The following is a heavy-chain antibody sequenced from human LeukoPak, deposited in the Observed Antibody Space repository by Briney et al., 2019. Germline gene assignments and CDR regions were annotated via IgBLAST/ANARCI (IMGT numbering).Heavy chain of an antibody. V-gene: IGHV4-34*01. J-gene: IGHJ4*02. CDR2: INHSGST. CDR1: GGSFSGYY. D-gene: IGHD3-3*01. CDR3: ARARGNRIFGVVILGNFDY. Sequence: SETLSLTCAVYGGSFSGYYWSWIRQPPGKGLEWIGEINHSGSTNYNPSLKSRVTISVDTSKNQFSLKLSSVTAADTAVYYCARARGNRIFGVVILGNFDYWGQGTLVTVSS.